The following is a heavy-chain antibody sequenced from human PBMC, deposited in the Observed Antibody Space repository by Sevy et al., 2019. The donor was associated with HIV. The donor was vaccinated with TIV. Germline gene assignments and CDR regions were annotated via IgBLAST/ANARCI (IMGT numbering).Heavy chain of an antibody. CDR1: GGSITSLY. CDR2: IYYNGHI. CDR3: AGENAWGRGYS. D-gene: IGHD1-26*01. V-gene: IGHV4-59*08. J-gene: IGHJ4*02. Sequence: SETLSLTCTVSGGSITSLYWNWIRQPPGKGLEWIANIYYNGHINYNPALKSRVTLSLDTSKNQFSLRLSSVTAADTAMFYCAGENAWGRGYSWGQGTLVTVSS.